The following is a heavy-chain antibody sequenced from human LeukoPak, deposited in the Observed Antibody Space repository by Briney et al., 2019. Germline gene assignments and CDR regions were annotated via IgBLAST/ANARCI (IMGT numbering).Heavy chain of an antibody. Sequence: SETLSLTCAVSGGSVSSSNWWSWVRQPPGKGLEWIGEIYHSGSTNYNPSLKSRVTISVDKSENQFSLKLSSVTAADTAVYYCAGVAYCGGDCYDFDYWGQGTLVTVSS. D-gene: IGHD2-21*02. J-gene: IGHJ4*02. CDR1: GGSVSSSNW. V-gene: IGHV4-4*02. CDR3: AGVAYCGGDCYDFDY. CDR2: IYHSGST.